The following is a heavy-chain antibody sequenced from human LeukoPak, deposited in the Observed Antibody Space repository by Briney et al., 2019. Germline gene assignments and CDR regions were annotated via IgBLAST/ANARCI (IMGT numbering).Heavy chain of an antibody. V-gene: IGHV4-59*08. D-gene: IGHD3-10*01. Sequence: SEALSLTCTDSGGSISSYYWCWIRQPPGEGLEWSGHIYYSGSTNYNPSLKSRVTISVDTSKNQFSLKLSSVTAADTAVYYCGRRGPTYYGSGSYYSFDYWGQGTLVTVSS. J-gene: IGHJ4*02. CDR2: IYYSGST. CDR1: GGSISSYY. CDR3: GRRGPTYYGSGSYYSFDY.